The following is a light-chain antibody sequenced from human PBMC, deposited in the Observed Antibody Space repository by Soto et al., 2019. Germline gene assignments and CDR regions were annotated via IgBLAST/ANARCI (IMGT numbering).Light chain of an antibody. CDR3: QSYDSSLTVWV. V-gene: IGLV1-40*01. CDR1: SSNTGAGYD. J-gene: IGLJ3*02. Sequence: QSVLTQPPSVSGAPGQRVTISCTGSSSNTGAGYDVHWYQQLPRTVPKLLIYANSNRPSGVPDRFSGSKSGTSASLAITGLQAEDEADYYCQSYDSSLTVWVFGGGTKLTVL. CDR2: ANS.